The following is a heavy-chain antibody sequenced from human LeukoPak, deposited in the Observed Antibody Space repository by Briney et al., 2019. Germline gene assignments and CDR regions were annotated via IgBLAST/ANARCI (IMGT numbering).Heavy chain of an antibody. J-gene: IGHJ4*02. Sequence: KPSETPSLTCAVYGGAFRGYYWRGIPPPPGKGVGWGGEINHSGSTNYNPSLKSRVTISVDTSKNQFTLKLSSVTAADTAVYYCARGANGSGSYYNGLDYWGQGTLVTVSS. CDR3: ARGANGSGSYYNGLDY. D-gene: IGHD3-10*01. V-gene: IGHV4-34*01. CDR1: GGAFRGYY. CDR2: INHSGST.